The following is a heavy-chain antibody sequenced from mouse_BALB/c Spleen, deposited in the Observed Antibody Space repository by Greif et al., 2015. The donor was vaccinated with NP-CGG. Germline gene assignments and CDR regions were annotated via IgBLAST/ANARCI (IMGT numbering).Heavy chain of an antibody. CDR1: GYAFSSYW. V-gene: IGHV1-80*01. CDR2: IYPGDGDT. J-gene: IGHJ4*01. Sequence: QVHVKQSGAELVRPGSSVKISCKASGYAFSSYWMNWVKQRPGQGLEWIGQIYPGDGDTNYNGKFKGKATLTADKSSSTAYMQLSSLTSEDSAVCFCARYDYDYYAMDYWGQGTSVTVSS. D-gene: IGHD2-4*01. CDR3: ARYDYDYYAMDY.